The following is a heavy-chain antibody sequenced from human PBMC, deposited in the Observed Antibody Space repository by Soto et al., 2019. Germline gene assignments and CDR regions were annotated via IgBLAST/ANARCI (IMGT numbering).Heavy chain of an antibody. CDR1: GFTFGSNW. D-gene: IGHD5-12*01. CDR2: IKRDGSEK. J-gene: IGHJ4*02. CDR3: ASLEWESSGYADY. Sequence: EVQLVESGGGLVQPGGSLRLSCAASGFTFGSNWMSWVRQAPGKGLEWVANIKRDGSEKYYVDSVKGRFTISRDNAKNTLYLQMNSLRADDTAVYYCASLEWESSGYADYWGQGTQVTVSS. V-gene: IGHV3-7*03.